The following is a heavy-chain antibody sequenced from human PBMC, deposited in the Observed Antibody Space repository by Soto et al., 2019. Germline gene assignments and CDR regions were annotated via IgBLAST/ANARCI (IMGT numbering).Heavy chain of an antibody. CDR2: IYYSGST. D-gene: IGHD3-10*01. CDR1: GGSISSCGYY. CDR3: ARAGYGSGSYLPHHYYFYY. V-gene: IGHV4-31*03. Sequence: SETLSLTCTVSGGSISSCGYYWSWIRQHPGKGLEWIGYIYYSGSTYYNPSLKSRVTISVDTSKNQFSLKLSSVTAADTAVYYCARAGYGSGSYLPHHYYFYYWGQGTLVTVSS. J-gene: IGHJ4*02.